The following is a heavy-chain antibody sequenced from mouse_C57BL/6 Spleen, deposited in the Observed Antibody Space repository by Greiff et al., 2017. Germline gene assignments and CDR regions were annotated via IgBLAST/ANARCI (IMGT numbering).Heavy chain of an antibody. D-gene: IGHD1-1*01. CDR2: ISYDGSN. V-gene: IGHV3-6*01. CDR1: GYSITSGYY. CDR3: ARKMSSYAMDY. Sequence: EVKLVESGPGLVKPSQSLSLTCSVTGYSITSGYYWNWIRQFPGNKLEWMGYISYDGSNNYNPSLKNRISITRDTSKNQFFLKLNSVTTEDTATYYCARKMSSYAMDYWGQGTSVTVSS. J-gene: IGHJ4*01.